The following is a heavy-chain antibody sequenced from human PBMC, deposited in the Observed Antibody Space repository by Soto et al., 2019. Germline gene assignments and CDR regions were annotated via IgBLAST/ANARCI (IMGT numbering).Heavy chain of an antibody. Sequence: ASVKVSCKASGYTFTSYDINWVRQATGQGLEWMGWMNPNSGNTGYAQKFQGRVTMTRDTSISTAYMELSSLGSEDTAVYYCARTPFGVVGAPRINWFDPWGQRTLVTGSS. D-gene: IGHD2-15*01. J-gene: IGHJ5*02. V-gene: IGHV1-8*01. CDR1: GYTFTSYD. CDR2: MNPNSGNT. CDR3: ARTPFGVVGAPRINWFDP.